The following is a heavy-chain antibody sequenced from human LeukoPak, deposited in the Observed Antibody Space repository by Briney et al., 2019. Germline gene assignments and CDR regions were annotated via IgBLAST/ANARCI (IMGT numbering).Heavy chain of an antibody. D-gene: IGHD4-17*01. CDR3: ARGGRATVTT. J-gene: IGHJ5*02. Sequence: PSETLSLTCTVSGGSISSSSYYWGWIRQPPGKGLEWIGSIYYSGSTYYNPSLKGRVTISVDTSKNQFSLKLSSVTAADTAVYYCARGGRATVTTWGQGTLVTVSS. CDR1: GGSISSSSYY. V-gene: IGHV4-39*01. CDR2: IYYSGST.